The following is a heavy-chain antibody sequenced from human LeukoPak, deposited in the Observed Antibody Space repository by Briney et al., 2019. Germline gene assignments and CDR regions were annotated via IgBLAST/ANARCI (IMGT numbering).Heavy chain of an antibody. CDR1: GFTFSSYA. Sequence: PGGSLRLSCAASGFTFSSYAMHWVRQAPGKGLEWVAVISYDGSNKYYADSVKGRFTISRDNSKNTLYLQMNSLRAEDTAVYYCARDYYDSSGYYYDFIYYYYYYMDVWGKGTTVTVSS. J-gene: IGHJ6*03. CDR3: ARDYYDSSGYYYDFIYYYYYYMDV. V-gene: IGHV3-30*04. CDR2: ISYDGSNK. D-gene: IGHD3-22*01.